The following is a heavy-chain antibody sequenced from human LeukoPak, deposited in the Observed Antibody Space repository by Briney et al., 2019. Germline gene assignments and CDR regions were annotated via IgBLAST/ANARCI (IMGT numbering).Heavy chain of an antibody. CDR1: GGSISSSSYY. Sequence: SETLSLTCTVSGGSISSSSYYWCWIRQPPGKGLEWIGSIYYSGSTYYNPSLKSRVTISVDTSKNQFSLKLSSVTAADTAVYYCARHGGADYGDYVEAFDIWGQGTMVTVSS. CDR2: IYYSGST. D-gene: IGHD4-17*01. V-gene: IGHV4-39*01. J-gene: IGHJ3*02. CDR3: ARHGGADYGDYVEAFDI.